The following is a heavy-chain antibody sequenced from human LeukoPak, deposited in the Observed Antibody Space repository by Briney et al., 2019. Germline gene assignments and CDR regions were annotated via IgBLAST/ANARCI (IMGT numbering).Heavy chain of an antibody. D-gene: IGHD2-21*02. CDR2: INPSSGGT. CDR1: GYTFTGYY. J-gene: IGHJ4*02. CDR3: ARETYIWGYCGGDCPYYFDY. Sequence: ASVKVSCKASGYTFTGYYMHWVRQAPGQGLEWMGRINPSSGGTNYAQKFQGRVTMNRDTSIRTAYMELSRLRSDDTAVYYCARETYIWGYCGGDCPYYFDYWGQGTLVTVSS. V-gene: IGHV1-2*06.